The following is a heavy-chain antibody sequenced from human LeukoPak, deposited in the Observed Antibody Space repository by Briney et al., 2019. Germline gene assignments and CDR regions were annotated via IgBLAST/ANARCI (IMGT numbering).Heavy chain of an antibody. V-gene: IGHV1-8*01. Sequence: GASVKVSCTASGYTFSAYDINWVRQATGQGLEWMGWMNPNSGNTGFAQKFQGRVTMTRDTSINTAYMELSNLRSEDTAVYYCARVSQTPAYYYTSGYYYHGYWGQGTRVTVSS. J-gene: IGHJ4*02. CDR3: ARVSQTPAYYYTSGYYYHGY. CDR2: MNPNSGNT. CDR1: GYTFSAYD. D-gene: IGHD3-22*01.